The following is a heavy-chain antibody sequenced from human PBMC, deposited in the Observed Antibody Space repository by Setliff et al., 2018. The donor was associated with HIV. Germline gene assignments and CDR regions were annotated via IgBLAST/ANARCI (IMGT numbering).Heavy chain of an antibody. CDR2: VYASGGT. CDR3: ARDLGRYTRSGFYSDYHYGVDV. Sequence: PSETLSLTCAVYGGSFSGYYWTWIRQPPGKGLEWIGHVYASGGTKYDPSLQSRVVISVDTSKNQFFLRLTSVTAADTAVYFCARDLGRYTRSGFYSDYHYGVDVWGQGTTVTVSS. CDR1: GGSFSGYY. J-gene: IGHJ6*02. V-gene: IGHV4-59*10. D-gene: IGHD3-22*01.